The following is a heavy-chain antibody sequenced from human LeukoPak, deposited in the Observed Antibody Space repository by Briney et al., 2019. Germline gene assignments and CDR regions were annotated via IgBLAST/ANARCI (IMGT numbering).Heavy chain of an antibody. Sequence: GGSPRLSCAASEFTLSRYWMSWVRQAPGKGLEWVANINQDGSEKYYVDSVKGRFTISRDNAKNSLYLQMNSLRAEDTAVYYCATSDYWGQGTLVTVSS. CDR1: EFTLSRYW. CDR3: ATSDY. CDR2: INQDGSEK. V-gene: IGHV3-7*01. J-gene: IGHJ4*02.